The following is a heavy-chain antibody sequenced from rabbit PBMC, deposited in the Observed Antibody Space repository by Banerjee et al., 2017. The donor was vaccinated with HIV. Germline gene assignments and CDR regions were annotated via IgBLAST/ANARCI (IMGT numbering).Heavy chain of an antibody. D-gene: IGHD1-1*01. V-gene: IGHV1S45*01. Sequence: QEQLEESGGDLVKPEGSLTLTCTASGFSFSNKYVMCWVRQAPGKGLEWIGCIYTGSGATYYASWAKGRFTITKPSSTTVTLQMTGLTAADTATYFCARYDGSGGYGGNLWGQGTLVTVS. CDR3: ARYDGSGGYGGNL. CDR2: IYTGSGAT. J-gene: IGHJ4*01. CDR1: GFSFSNKYV.